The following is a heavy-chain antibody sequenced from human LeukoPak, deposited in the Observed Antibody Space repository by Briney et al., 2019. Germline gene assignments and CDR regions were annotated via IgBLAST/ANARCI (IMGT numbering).Heavy chain of an antibody. CDR1: GFAFSSHW. CDR2: VKQDGSAK. D-gene: IGHD3-10*01. Sequence: GGSLRLSCAASGFAFSSHWMNWVRQAPGKRPEWVANVKQDGSAKNYVDSVKGRFTISRDNAKNSLYLQMDSLRAEDTAVYYCARTVHGGFYDSWGQGTLVTVSS. CDR3: ARTVHGGFYDS. J-gene: IGHJ4*02. V-gene: IGHV3-7*01.